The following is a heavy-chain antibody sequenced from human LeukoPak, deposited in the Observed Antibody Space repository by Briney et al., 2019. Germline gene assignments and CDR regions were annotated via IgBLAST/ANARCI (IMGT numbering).Heavy chain of an antibody. Sequence: GGSLRLSCSASGFTLSSYAMYWVRQAPGKGLEYVSGISSNGGSTYYADSVKGRFTISRDNSKNTLYLQMNSLRAEDTAVYYCAKARYYYGSGEPNFDYWGQGTLVTVSS. CDR2: ISSNGGST. CDR1: GFTLSSYA. CDR3: AKARYYYGSGEPNFDY. J-gene: IGHJ4*02. D-gene: IGHD3-10*01. V-gene: IGHV3-64*04.